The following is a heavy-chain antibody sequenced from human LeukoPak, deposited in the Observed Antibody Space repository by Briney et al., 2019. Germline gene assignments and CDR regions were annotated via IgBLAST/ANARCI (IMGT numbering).Heavy chain of an antibody. V-gene: IGHV3-21*01. CDR2: ISSSSSYI. CDR1: GFTFSSYS. Sequence: GGSLRLSCAASGFTFSSYSMNWVRQAPGKGLEWVSSISSSSSYIYYADSVKGRFTISRDNAKNSLYLQMNSLRAEDTAVYYCARGRLQAAGPFGYWGQGTLVTVSS. D-gene: IGHD6-13*01. J-gene: IGHJ4*02. CDR3: ARGRLQAAGPFGY.